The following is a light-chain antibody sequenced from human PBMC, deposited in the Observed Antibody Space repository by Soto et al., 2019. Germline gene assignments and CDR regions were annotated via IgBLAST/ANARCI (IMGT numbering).Light chain of an antibody. J-gene: IGKJ5*01. CDR3: QQYGTSPPVT. CDR1: QSQSVTSTY. V-gene: IGKV3-20*01. CDR2: GAS. Sequence: EIVLTQSPGTLSLSPGERATLSCRASQSQSVTSTYLAWYQQKPGQAPRLLIYGASSRATGIPDRLSGSGSGTDFTLTISRLEPEDFAVYYCQQYGTSPPVTFGQGTRLEIK.